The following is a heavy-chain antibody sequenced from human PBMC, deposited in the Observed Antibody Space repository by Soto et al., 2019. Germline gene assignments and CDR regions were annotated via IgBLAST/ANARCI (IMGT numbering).Heavy chain of an antibody. D-gene: IGHD6-19*01. Sequence: QVQLVESGGGVVQPGRSLRLSCAVSGFSFSDHGMHWVRQAPGKGLEWVAVILHDGRNKRYGDTVRGRITISRDNSKNTVYLEMNSLTVDDTGIYYCARDHWKQWLGYLDYWGQGALVTVSS. J-gene: IGHJ4*02. V-gene: IGHV3-30*03. CDR1: GFSFSDHG. CDR3: ARDHWKQWLGYLDY. CDR2: ILHDGRNK.